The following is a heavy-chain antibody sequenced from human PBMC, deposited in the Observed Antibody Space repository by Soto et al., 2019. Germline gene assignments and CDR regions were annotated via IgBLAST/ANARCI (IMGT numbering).Heavy chain of an antibody. CDR2: IYWDDDK. CDR1: GFSLSTSGVG. Sequence: QITLKESGPTLVKPTQTLTLTCTFSGFSLSTSGVGVGWIRQPPGKALEWLALIYWDDDKRYSPSLKSRLTITKDTSKNQVVLTMTNMDPVDTATYYCAHSGPLPVYASFHFDYWGQGTLVTVSS. D-gene: IGHD2-2*01. V-gene: IGHV2-5*02. J-gene: IGHJ4*02. CDR3: AHSGPLPVYASFHFDY.